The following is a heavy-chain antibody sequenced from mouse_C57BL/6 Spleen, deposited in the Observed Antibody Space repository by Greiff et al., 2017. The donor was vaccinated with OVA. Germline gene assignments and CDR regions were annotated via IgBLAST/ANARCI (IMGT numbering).Heavy chain of an antibody. J-gene: IGHJ1*03. CDR2: ISSGGDYI. CDR1: GFTFSSYA. Sequence: EVQLVESGEGLVKPGGSLKLSCAASGFTFSSYAMSWVRQTPEKRLAWVAYISSGGDYIYYADTVKGRFTISRDNARNTLYLQMSSLKSEDTAMYYCTRDGPSNPWYFDVWGTGTTVTVSS. V-gene: IGHV5-9-1*02. D-gene: IGHD2-3*01. CDR3: TRDGPSNPWYFDV.